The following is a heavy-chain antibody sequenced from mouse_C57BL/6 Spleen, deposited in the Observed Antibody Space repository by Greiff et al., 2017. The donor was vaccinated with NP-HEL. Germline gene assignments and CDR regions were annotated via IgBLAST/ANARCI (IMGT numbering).Heavy chain of an antibody. D-gene: IGHD2-4*01. Sequence: QVQLQQPGAELVMPGASVKLSCKASGYTFTSYWMHWVKQRPGQGLAWIGEIDPSDSYTNYNQKFKGKSTLTVDKSSSTAYMQLSSLTSEDSAVYYCVLYDYDSDYWGQGTTLTVSS. J-gene: IGHJ2*01. CDR3: VLYDYDSDY. V-gene: IGHV1-69*01. CDR1: GYTFTSYW. CDR2: IDPSDSYT.